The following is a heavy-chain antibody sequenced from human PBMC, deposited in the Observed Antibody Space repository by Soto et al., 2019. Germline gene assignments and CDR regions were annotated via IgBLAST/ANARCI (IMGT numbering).Heavy chain of an antibody. J-gene: IGHJ4*02. CDR2: ISDDGYTI. CDR3: AKPISTFSSSYIDY. V-gene: IGHV3-11*01. D-gene: IGHD6-13*01. Sequence: PVVSLILACSTSVFTCVDVYISWVRQAAGNGPEWVSYISDDGYTIYYADSVKGRFTISMDNAENSLYPQMNNLRAEDTGVYYCAKPISTFSSSYIDYWAQRTMVTVSS. CDR1: VFTCVDVY.